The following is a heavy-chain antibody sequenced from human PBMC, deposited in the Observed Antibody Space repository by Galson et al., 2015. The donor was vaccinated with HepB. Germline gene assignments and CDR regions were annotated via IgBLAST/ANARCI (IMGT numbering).Heavy chain of an antibody. CDR2: ISAYNGYT. V-gene: IGHV1-18*01. CDR1: GYTFTSYG. CDR3: ARLSLGGSLVYYYIGV. Sequence: SVKVSCKASGYTFTSYGISWVRQAPGQGLEWMGWISAYNGYTNYAQKLQGRVTMTTETSTSTAYMELRSLRSDDTAVAYCARLSLGGSLVYYYIGVWGEGTTVTVSS. J-gene: IGHJ6*03. D-gene: IGHD3-16*01.